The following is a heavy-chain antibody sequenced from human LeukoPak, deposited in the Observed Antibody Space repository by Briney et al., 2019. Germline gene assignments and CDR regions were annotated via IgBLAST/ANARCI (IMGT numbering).Heavy chain of an antibody. D-gene: IGHD3-22*01. J-gene: IGHJ4*02. V-gene: IGHV4-30-4*01. Sequence: SQTLSLTCTVSGGSISSGDYYWSWIRQPPGKGLEWIGYIYYSGSTYYNPSLKSRVTISVDTSKNQFSLKLSSVTAADTAVYYCARGSEYYDSSGYLDYWGQGTLVTVSS. CDR3: ARGSEYYDSSGYLDY. CDR2: IYYSGST. CDR1: GGSISSGDYY.